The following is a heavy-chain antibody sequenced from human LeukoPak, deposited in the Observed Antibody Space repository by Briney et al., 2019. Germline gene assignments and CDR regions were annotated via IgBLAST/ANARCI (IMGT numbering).Heavy chain of an antibody. CDR1: GGSISSYY. CDR3: ARGRANWGPFDY. CDR2: IYYSGST. Sequence: SETLSLTCAVSGGSISSYYWSWIRQPPGKGLEWIGYIYYSGSTNYNPSLKSRVTISVDTSKNQFSLKLSSVTAADTAVYYCARGRANWGPFDYWGQGTLVTVSS. V-gene: IGHV4-59*01. D-gene: IGHD7-27*01. J-gene: IGHJ4*02.